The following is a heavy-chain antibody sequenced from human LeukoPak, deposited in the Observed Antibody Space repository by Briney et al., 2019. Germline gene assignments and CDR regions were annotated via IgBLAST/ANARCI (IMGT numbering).Heavy chain of an antibody. CDR2: ISPSSYSF. J-gene: IGHJ5*02. V-gene: IGHV3-11*01. CDR3: AVGKRRFAP. D-gene: IGHD1-26*01. CDR1: GFTFSNFY. Sequence: PGGSLRLSCTTSGFTFSNFYMAWIRQSPEKGLEWVSYISPSSYSFYYADSVRGRFTISRDNVNSSLFLQLDNLTAADSAVYFCAVGKRRFAPWGQGTLVTVSS.